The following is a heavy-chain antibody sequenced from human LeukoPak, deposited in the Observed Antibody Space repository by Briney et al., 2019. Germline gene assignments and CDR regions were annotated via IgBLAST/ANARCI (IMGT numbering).Heavy chain of an antibody. D-gene: IGHD1-1*01. Sequence: PGGSLRLSCAASGFTFSSYWMSWVRQATGKGLEWLANIKPDGSETFYEDSVRGRFTISRDNAENSLYLQMNSLRAEDTAVYYCARAGLYETTWYLWGQGTLVTVSS. V-gene: IGHV3-7*01. CDR1: GFTFSSYW. CDR2: IKPDGSET. CDR3: ARAGLYETTWYL. J-gene: IGHJ4*02.